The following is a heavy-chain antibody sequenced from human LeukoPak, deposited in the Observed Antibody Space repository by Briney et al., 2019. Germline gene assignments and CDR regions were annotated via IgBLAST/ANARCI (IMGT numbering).Heavy chain of an antibody. D-gene: IGHD5-12*01. J-gene: IGHJ4*02. CDR3: ARGRGIVATLNYFDY. V-gene: IGHV4-38-2*02. CDR2: IYHSGST. Sequence: ASETLSLTCTVSGYSISSGYYWGWIRPPPGKGLEWIGIIYHSGSTYYNASLKSRVTISVDTSKNQFSLKLSSVTAADTAVYYCARGRGIVATLNYFDYWGQGTLVTVSS. CDR1: GYSISSGYY.